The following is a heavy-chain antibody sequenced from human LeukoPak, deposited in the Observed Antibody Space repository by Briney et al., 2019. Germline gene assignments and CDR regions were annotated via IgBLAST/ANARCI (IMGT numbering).Heavy chain of an antibody. CDR3: ARDLGLLRRFDY. CDR2: INSDGGTT. CDR1: GFTFSSYW. V-gene: IGHV3-74*01. Sequence: GGSLRLSCGASGFTFSSYWMHWVRQAPGKGLVWVSGINSDGGTTTYADSVKGRFTISRDNSKNTLYLQVSSLRAEDTAVYYCARDLGLLRRFDYWGQGTLVTVSS. J-gene: IGHJ4*02. D-gene: IGHD5/OR15-5a*01.